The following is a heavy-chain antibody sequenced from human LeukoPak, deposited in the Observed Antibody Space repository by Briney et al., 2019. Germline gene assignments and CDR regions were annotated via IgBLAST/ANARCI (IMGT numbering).Heavy chain of an antibody. CDR1: GFTFSSYS. CDR3: AKDKERRSAVAVFGY. Sequence: GGSLRLSCAASGFTFSSYSMNWVRQAPGKGLEWVSSISSSSSYIYYADSVKGRFAISRDNSKNQLYLQMNSLRAEDTAAYYCAKDKERRSAVAVFGYWGQGTLVTVSS. D-gene: IGHD6-19*01. V-gene: IGHV3-21*04. CDR2: ISSSSSYI. J-gene: IGHJ4*02.